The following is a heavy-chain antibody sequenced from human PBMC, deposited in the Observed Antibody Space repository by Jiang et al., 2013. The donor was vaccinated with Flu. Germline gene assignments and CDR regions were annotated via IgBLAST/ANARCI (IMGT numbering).Heavy chain of an antibody. CDR2: ISTYSGHT. V-gene: IGHV1-18*04. CDR1: GYTFTNYG. J-gene: IGHJ4*02. D-gene: IGHD3-16*02. CDR3: AREGYREIDN. Sequence: VKVSCKTSGYTFTNYGISWVRQVPGRGLEWMGWISTYSGHTDYEHNFQGRVTMTTDTSTSTAYMELRSLTSDDTGVYFCAREGYREIDNWGQGTLVTVSA.